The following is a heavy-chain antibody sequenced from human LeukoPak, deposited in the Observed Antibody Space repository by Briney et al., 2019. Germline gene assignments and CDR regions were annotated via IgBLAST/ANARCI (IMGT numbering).Heavy chain of an antibody. D-gene: IGHD5-18*01. Sequence: ASVKVSCKASGGTFSSYAISWVRQAPRQGLEWMGGIIPIFGTANYAQKFQGRVTITTDESTSTAYMELSSLRSEDTAVYYCARVGYSYGYHYFDYWGQGTLVTVSS. J-gene: IGHJ4*02. V-gene: IGHV1-69*05. CDR3: ARVGYSYGYHYFDY. CDR2: IIPIFGTA. CDR1: GGTFSSYA.